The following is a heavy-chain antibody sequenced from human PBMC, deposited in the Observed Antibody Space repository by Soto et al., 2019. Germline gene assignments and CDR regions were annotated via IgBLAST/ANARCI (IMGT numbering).Heavy chain of an antibody. Sequence: SETLSLTCTVSGDSISTADYYWNWIRQPPGKGLEWIGYIYYSGNTYYIPSLKSRVTISVDTSKNQISLKLNSVTAADTAVYYCARGIYSTSSFFDSWGQGTLVTVS. CDR1: GDSISTADYY. D-gene: IGHD6-6*01. J-gene: IGHJ4*02. V-gene: IGHV4-30-4*01. CDR3: ARGIYSTSSFFDS. CDR2: IYYSGNT.